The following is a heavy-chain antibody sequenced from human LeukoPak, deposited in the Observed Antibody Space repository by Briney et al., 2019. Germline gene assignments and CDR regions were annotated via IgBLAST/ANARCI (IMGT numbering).Heavy chain of an antibody. V-gene: IGHV4-34*01. CDR3: ARSYYYYYMDV. Sequence: SETLSLTCALYGGSFSGYYWSWIRQPPGKGLEWIGEINHSGSTNYNPSLKSRVTISVDTSKNQFSLKLSSVTAADTAVYYCARSYYYYYMDVWGKGTTVTISS. CDR2: INHSGST. CDR1: GGSFSGYY. J-gene: IGHJ6*03.